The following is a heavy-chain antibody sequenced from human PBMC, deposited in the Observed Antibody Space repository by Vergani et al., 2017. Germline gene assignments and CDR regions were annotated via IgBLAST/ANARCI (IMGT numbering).Heavy chain of an antibody. V-gene: IGHV3-9*01. Sequence: EVQLVESGGGLVQPGRSLRLSCAASGFTFDDYAMHWVRQAPGKGLEWVSGINWNSDSIAYADSVKGRFTISRDNSKSTMYLQMNSLRDEDTGVYYCARDLRLLYNRFDPWGQGTLVTVSS. CDR1: GFTFDDYA. D-gene: IGHD1-14*01. CDR2: INWNSDSI. J-gene: IGHJ5*02. CDR3: ARDLRLLYNRFDP.